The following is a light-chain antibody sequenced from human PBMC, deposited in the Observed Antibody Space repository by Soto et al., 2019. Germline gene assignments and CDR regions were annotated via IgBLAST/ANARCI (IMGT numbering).Light chain of an antibody. CDR3: QQYNSYWT. V-gene: IGKV1-5*03. Sequence: DIQMTQSPSTLSASVGDRVTITCRASQSISSWLAWYQHKPGEAPKLLISQASILESGVPPRFSGSGSGTEFTLTITSLQPEDFTTYFCQQYNSYWTFGQGTKVDIK. CDR1: QSISSW. CDR2: QAS. J-gene: IGKJ1*01.